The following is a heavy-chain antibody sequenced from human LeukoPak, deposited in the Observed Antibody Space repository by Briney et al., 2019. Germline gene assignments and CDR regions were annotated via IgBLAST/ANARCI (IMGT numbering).Heavy chain of an antibody. J-gene: IGHJ4*02. D-gene: IGHD5-12*01. Sequence: ASVTVSCTASGYTFTSYGISWVRQAPGQGLEWMGWISAYNGNTNYAQKLQGRVTMTTDTSTSTAYMELRSLRSDDTAVYYCARVDSGYVPDYWGQGTLVTVSS. CDR1: GYTFTSYG. CDR2: ISAYNGNT. CDR3: ARVDSGYVPDY. V-gene: IGHV1-18*01.